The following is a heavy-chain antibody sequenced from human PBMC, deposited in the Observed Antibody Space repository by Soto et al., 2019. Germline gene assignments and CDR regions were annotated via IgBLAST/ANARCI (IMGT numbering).Heavy chain of an antibody. J-gene: IGHJ6*02. CDR3: ASGWGSGGYYYYYGMDV. D-gene: IGHD6-19*01. CDR1: GYTFTSYY. CDR2: INPSGGST. Sequence: ASGKVSCEASGYTFTSYYMHWVRQAPGQGLEWMGIINPSGGSTSYAQKFQGRVTMTRDTSTSTVYMELSSLRSEDTAVYYCASGWGSGGYYYYYGMDVWGQGTTVTVSS. V-gene: IGHV1-46*01.